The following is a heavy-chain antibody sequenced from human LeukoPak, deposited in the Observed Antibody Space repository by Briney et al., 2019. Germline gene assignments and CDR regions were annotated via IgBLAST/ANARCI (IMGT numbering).Heavy chain of an antibody. V-gene: IGHV4-4*07. CDR3: ARGDMMLRGVIDEMDP. CDR2: QRNSGST. CDR1: GGPISTCS. D-gene: IGHD3-10*01. Sequence: SETLSLTCTVSGGPISTCSWMWIRQPPGTGLEWIGCQRNSGSTNYNPSLTSRVTMSLDTSKNLFSLKLSSVTAADTAVYYCARGDMMLRGVIDEMDPWGQGTLVTVSS. J-gene: IGHJ5*02.